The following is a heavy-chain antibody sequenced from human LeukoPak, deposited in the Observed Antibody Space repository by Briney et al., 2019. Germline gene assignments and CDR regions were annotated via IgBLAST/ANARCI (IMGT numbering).Heavy chain of an antibody. J-gene: IGHJ5*02. CDR2: IYYSGST. CDR1: GGSISSSSYY. Sequence: PSETLSLTCTVSGGSISSSSYYWSWIRQPPGKGLEWIGYIYYSGSTNYNPSLKSRVPISVDTSKNQFSLKLSSVTAADTAVYYCARETYYYDSSGYFNWFDPWGQGTLVTVSS. V-gene: IGHV4-61*01. D-gene: IGHD3-22*01. CDR3: ARETYYYDSSGYFNWFDP.